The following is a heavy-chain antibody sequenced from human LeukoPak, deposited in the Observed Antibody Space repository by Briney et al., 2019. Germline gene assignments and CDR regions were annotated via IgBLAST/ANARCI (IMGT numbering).Heavy chain of an antibody. D-gene: IGHD3-10*01. CDR3: ARGLVYYGSGPESYFDY. CDR2: IYTSGST. CDR1: GGSISSYY. V-gene: IGHV4-4*07. Sequence: PSETLSLTCTVSGGSISSYYWSWIRQPAGKGLEWIGRIYTSGSTNYNPSLKSRVTMSVDTSKNQFSLKLSSVTAADTAVYYCARGLVYYGSGPESYFDYWGQGTLVTVSS. J-gene: IGHJ4*02.